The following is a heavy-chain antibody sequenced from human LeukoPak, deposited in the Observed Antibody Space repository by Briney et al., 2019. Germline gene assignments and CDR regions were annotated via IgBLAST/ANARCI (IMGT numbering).Heavy chain of an antibody. J-gene: IGHJ5*02. CDR1: GFSFSSYW. CDR3: ARGRNWFDP. V-gene: IGHV3-7*04. CDR2: IKQDGSEK. Sequence: GGSQRLSCAASGFSFSSYWMTWVRQAPGEALEWVANIKQDGSEKFYVDSVKGRFTISRDNAHNSLFLQMNSLRDEDTALYYCARGRNWFDPWGQGTLVTVSS.